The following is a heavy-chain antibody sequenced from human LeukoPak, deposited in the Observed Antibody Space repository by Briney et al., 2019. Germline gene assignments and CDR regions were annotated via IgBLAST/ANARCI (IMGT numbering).Heavy chain of an antibody. CDR2: IYYSGST. Sequence: EPSETLSLTCTVSGGSISSYYWSWIRQPPGKGLEWIGYIYYSGSTNYDPSLKSRVTISVDTSKNQFSLKLSSVTAADTAVYYCARLDRTEGAEYFQHWGQGTLVTVSS. CDR3: ARLDRTEGAEYFQH. CDR1: GGSISSYY. V-gene: IGHV4-59*08. J-gene: IGHJ1*01.